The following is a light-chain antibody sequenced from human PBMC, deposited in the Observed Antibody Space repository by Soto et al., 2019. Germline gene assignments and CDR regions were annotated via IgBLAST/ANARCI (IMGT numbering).Light chain of an antibody. V-gene: IGKV3-20*01. Sequence: EIVVTQSPGTLSLSPGERATLSCRASQSVSSSYLAWYQQKPGQAPRLLVYAASSRATGIPVRFSGSGSVTDFTLTISRRKPEDFAVYYCLQDGSSLFNFGPGTKVDIK. CDR3: LQDGSSLFN. CDR2: AAS. CDR1: QSVSSSY. J-gene: IGKJ3*01.